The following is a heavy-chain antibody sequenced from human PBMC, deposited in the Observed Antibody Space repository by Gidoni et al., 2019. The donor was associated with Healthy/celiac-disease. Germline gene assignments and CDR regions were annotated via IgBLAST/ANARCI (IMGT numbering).Heavy chain of an antibody. CDR3: ARGHWLPPTYGSGSYSDY. CDR2: INHSEST. D-gene: IGHD3-10*01. CDR1: GGSFIGYY. J-gene: IGHJ4*02. V-gene: IGHV4-34*01. Sequence: QVQLQQWGAGLLKPSETLSLPCAVYGGSFIGYYWSWIRQPPGKGLEWIGEINHSESTNYNPSLKSRVTISVDTSKNQFSLKLSSVTAADTAVYYCARGHWLPPTYGSGSYSDYWGQGTLVTVSS.